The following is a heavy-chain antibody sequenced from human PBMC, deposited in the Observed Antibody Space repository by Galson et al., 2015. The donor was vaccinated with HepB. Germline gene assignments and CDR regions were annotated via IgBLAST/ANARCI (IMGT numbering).Heavy chain of an antibody. V-gene: IGHV4-59*01. Sequence: ETLSLTCTVSGGSISSYYWSWIRQPPGKGLEWIGYIYYSGSTNYNPSLKSRVTISVDTSKNQFSLKLSSVTAADTAVYYCARSNGSGWYRTFDYWAREPWSPSPQ. CDR3: ARSNGSGWYRTFDY. J-gene: IGHJ4*02. CDR1: GGSISSYY. CDR2: IYYSGST. D-gene: IGHD6-19*01.